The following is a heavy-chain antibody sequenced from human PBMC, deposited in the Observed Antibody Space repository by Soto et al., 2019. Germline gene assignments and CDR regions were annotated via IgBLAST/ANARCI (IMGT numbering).Heavy chain of an antibody. D-gene: IGHD2-15*01. CDR2: IIPIFGTA. V-gene: IGHV1-69*01. Sequence: QVQLVQSGAEVKKPGSSVKVSCKASGGTFSSYAISWVRQAPGQGLEWMGGIIPIFGTANYAQKFQGRVTITADESTSTAYMELGSLRSEDTAVYYCARIGYCSGGSCYYYYYGMDVWGQGTTVTVSS. J-gene: IGHJ6*02. CDR1: GGTFSSYA. CDR3: ARIGYCSGGSCYYYYYGMDV.